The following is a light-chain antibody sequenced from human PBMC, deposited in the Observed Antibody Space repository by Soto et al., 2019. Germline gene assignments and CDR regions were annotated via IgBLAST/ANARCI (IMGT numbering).Light chain of an antibody. CDR1: SSDVGGYNY. J-gene: IGLJ3*02. CDR3: SSYTSSSTCV. V-gene: IGLV2-14*01. CDR2: EVS. Sequence: QSALTQPASVSGSPGQSITISCTGTSSDVGGYNYVSWYQQHPGKAPKLMIYEVSNRPSGVSNRFSGSKSGNTASLTISGLQTEDEADYDCSSYTSSSTCVFGGGTKLTVL.